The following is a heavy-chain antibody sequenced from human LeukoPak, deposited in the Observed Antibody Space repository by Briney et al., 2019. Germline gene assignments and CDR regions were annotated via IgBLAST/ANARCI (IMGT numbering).Heavy chain of an antibody. CDR1: GYTFTSYY. J-gene: IGHJ4*02. CDR3: ARDSPHLTLYDY. V-gene: IGHV1-46*01. CDR2: INPSGGST. Sequence: ASVKVSCKASGYTFTSYYMHWVRQAPGQGLEWMGIINPSGGSTSYAQKFQGRVTMTRDMSTSTVYMALSSLRSEDTAVYYCARDSPHLTLYDYWGQGTLVTVSS.